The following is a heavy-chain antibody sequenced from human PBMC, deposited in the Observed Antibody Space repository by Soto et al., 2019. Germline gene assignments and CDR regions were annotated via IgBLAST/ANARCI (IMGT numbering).Heavy chain of an antibody. CDR2: INAGNGNT. Sequence: ASVKVSCKASGYTFTSYAMHWVRQAPGQRLEWMGWINAGNGNTKYSQKFQGRVTITRDTSASKAYMELSSLRSEDTAVYYCARESITIFGVDLYNWFDPWGQGTLVTVSS. CDR1: GYTFTSYA. V-gene: IGHV1-3*01. D-gene: IGHD3-3*01. CDR3: ARESITIFGVDLYNWFDP. J-gene: IGHJ5*02.